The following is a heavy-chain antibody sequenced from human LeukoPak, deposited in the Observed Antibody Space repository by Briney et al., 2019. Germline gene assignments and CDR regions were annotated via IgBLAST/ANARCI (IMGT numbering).Heavy chain of an antibody. CDR3: ATIGDIVVVPAENWFDP. CDR1: GYTLTELS. CDR2: FDPEDGET. V-gene: IGHV1-24*01. Sequence: ASAKVSCKVSGYTLTELSMHWVRQAPGKGLEWMGGFDPEDGETIYAQKFQGRVTMTEDISTDTAYMELSSLRSEDTAVYYCATIGDIVVVPAENWFDPWGQGTLVTVSS. D-gene: IGHD2-2*01. J-gene: IGHJ5*02.